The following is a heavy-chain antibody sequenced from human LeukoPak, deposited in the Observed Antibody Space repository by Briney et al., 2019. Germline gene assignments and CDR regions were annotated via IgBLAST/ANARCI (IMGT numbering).Heavy chain of an antibody. D-gene: IGHD6-19*01. CDR3: ARHSGDSSGWYGY. J-gene: IGHJ4*02. Sequence: SETLSLTCTVSGGSISSYYWSWIRQPPGKGLEWIGYIYYSGSTNYNPSLKSRVTISVDTSKNQFSLKLSSVTAADTAVYYCARHSGDSSGWYGYWGQGTLVTVSS. CDR1: GGSISSYY. CDR2: IYYSGST. V-gene: IGHV4-59*08.